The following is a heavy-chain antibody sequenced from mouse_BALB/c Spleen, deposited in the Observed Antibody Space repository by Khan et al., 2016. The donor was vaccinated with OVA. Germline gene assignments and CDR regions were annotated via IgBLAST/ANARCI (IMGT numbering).Heavy chain of an antibody. J-gene: IGHJ3*01. CDR1: GYTFTSYT. D-gene: IGHD2-14*01. V-gene: IGHV1-4*01. CDR2: INPSNGYT. CDR3: EGDGAYHRDDGWFAY. Sequence: VKLMESGAELARPGASVKMSCKASGYTFTSYTIHWIKKRLGQGLEWIGYINPSNGYTNYNQKFKDKATLTTDKSSTTAYLQLSSLTSDASAVSNCEGDGAYHRDDGWFAYWGQGTLVTVSA.